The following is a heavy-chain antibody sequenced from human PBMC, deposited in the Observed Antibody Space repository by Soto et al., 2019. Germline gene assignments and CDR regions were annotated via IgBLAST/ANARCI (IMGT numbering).Heavy chain of an antibody. CDR1: GGSISSYY. CDR3: ARRYGDAFDS. D-gene: IGHD2-15*01. V-gene: IGHV4-59*08. J-gene: IGHJ3*02. Sequence: QVQLQESGPGLVKPSEPLSLTCTVSGGSISSYYWSWIRQPPGKGLEWIGYIYYSGRTNYNPSLKSRVTLSVDTSKNQFSLKLSSVTAADTAVYYCARRYGDAFDSWGQGTMVTVSS. CDR2: IYYSGRT.